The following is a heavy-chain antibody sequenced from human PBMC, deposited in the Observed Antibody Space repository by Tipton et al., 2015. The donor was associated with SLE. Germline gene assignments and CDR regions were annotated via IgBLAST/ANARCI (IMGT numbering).Heavy chain of an antibody. CDR3: ARVGQTDFWSAYLNWFDP. Sequence: SLRLSCEASGFNFSDYWMTWVRQAPGKGLEWLANIKQDGSQKKYVDSMKGRFTISRDNAKNSLYLQMSSLRPEDTAVYYCARVGQTDFWSAYLNWFDPWGRGTLVTVSS. D-gene: IGHD3-3*01. CDR1: GFNFSDYW. CDR2: IKQDGSQK. V-gene: IGHV3-7*04. J-gene: IGHJ5*02.